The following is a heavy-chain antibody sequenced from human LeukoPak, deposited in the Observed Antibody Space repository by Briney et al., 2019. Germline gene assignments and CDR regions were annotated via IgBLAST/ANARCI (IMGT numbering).Heavy chain of an antibody. D-gene: IGHD1-14*01. CDR2: IDGSGTNT. J-gene: IGHJ4*02. V-gene: IGHV3-23*01. CDR3: AKRPARPKPFDC. CDR1: GFTFSSYG. Sequence: GGSLRLSCAGSGFTFSSYGMSWVRQAPGKGLEWVSAIDGSGTNTLYADSVKGRFTISRDNSKDTAYLQMNSLRAEDTAIYYCAKRPARPKPFDCWGQGTLVTVSS.